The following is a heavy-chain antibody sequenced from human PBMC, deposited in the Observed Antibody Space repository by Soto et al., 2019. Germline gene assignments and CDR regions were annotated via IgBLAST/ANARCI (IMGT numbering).Heavy chain of an antibody. CDR2: ISACNGNT. Sequence: ASVKVSCKASGYTFTSYGISWVRQAPGQGLERKGWISACNGNTNYAQMLQGRVTMTTDTSTSTSYMELRSLRSDDTAVYYCAWGNYDSSGYYPMGAFDIWGQGTMVTVSS. CDR3: AWGNYDSSGYYPMGAFDI. D-gene: IGHD3-22*01. V-gene: IGHV1-18*01. J-gene: IGHJ3*02. CDR1: GYTFTSYG.